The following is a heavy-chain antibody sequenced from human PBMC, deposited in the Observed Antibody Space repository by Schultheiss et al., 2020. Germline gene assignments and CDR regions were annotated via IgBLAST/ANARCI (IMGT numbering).Heavy chain of an antibody. Sequence: TLSLTCTVSGGSISSGGYSWSWIRQPPGKGLEWLALIDWDDDKYYSTSLKTRLTISKDTSKNQVVLTMTNMDPVDTATYYCAHTIAAAGTEYFQHWGQGTLVTVSS. CDR3: AHTIAAAGTEYFQH. V-gene: IGHV2-70*12. D-gene: IGHD6-13*01. CDR2: IDWDDDK. CDR1: GGSISSGGYS. J-gene: IGHJ1*01.